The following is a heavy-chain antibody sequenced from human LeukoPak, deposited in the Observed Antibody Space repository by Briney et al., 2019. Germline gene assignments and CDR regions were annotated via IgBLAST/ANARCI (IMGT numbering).Heavy chain of an antibody. CDR1: GGSLSSGSYY. CDR2: IYTSGRT. J-gene: IGHJ4*02. Sequence: SQTLSLTCTVSGGSLSSGSYYWGWVRQPAGRGLEWIGRIYTSGRTNNNPSLKSRVTISVDTSKNQFSLKLSSVTAADTAVYYCARETASGLNLEWGQGTLVTVSS. V-gene: IGHV4-61*02. D-gene: IGHD3-3*01. CDR3: ARETASGLNLE.